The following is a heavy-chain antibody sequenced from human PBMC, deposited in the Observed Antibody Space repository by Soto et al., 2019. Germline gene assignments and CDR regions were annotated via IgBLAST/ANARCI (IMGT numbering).Heavy chain of an antibody. CDR1: GYSFTSYW. V-gene: IGHV5-51*01. CDR3: ARDIVVVPAAVPPSYYYYGMDV. CDR2: IYPGDSDT. J-gene: IGHJ6*02. Sequence: PGESLKISCKGSGYSFTSYWIGWVRQMPGKGLEWMGIIYPGDSDTRYSPSFQGQVTISADKSISTAYLQWSSLKAPDTAMYYCARDIVVVPAAVPPSYYYYGMDVWGQGTTVTVSS. D-gene: IGHD2-2*01.